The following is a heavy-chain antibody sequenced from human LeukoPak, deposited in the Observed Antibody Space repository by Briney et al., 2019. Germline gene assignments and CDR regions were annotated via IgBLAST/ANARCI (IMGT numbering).Heavy chain of an antibody. CDR1: GYTFTSYA. CDR2: INAGNGNT. Sequence: ASVKVSCKASGYTFTSYAMHWVRQAPGQRLEWMGWINAGNGNTKHSQKFQGRVTITRDTSASTAYMELSSLRSEDTAVYYCAREDPPVLLWFGELRSAFDPWGQGTLVTVSS. J-gene: IGHJ5*02. CDR3: AREDPPVLLWFGELRSAFDP. D-gene: IGHD3-10*01. V-gene: IGHV1-3*01.